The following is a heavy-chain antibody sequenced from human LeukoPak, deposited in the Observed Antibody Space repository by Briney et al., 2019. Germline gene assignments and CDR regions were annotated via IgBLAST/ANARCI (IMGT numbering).Heavy chain of an antibody. Sequence: ASVKVSCKASGYTFTSYGISWVRQAPGQGLEWMGWISAYNGNTNYAQKPQGRVTMTTDTSTSTAYMELRSLRSDDTAVYYCARDPTVHSYYYGSGSYRNPNFDYWGQGTLVTVSS. CDR3: ARDPTVHSYYYGSGSYRNPNFDY. CDR1: GYTFTSYG. D-gene: IGHD3-10*01. J-gene: IGHJ4*02. V-gene: IGHV1-18*01. CDR2: ISAYNGNT.